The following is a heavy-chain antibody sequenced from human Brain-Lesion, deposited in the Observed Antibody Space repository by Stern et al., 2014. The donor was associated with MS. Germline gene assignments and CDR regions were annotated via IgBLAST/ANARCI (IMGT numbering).Heavy chain of an antibody. V-gene: IGHV3-9*01. CDR3: ARDITGSSAYFAY. CDR2: ISWNSGTI. D-gene: IGHD1-14*01. Sequence: VQLMQSGGDLVQPGRSLRLSCAAFGFTFGDYAMHWVRQGPGKGLEWVAGISWNSGTIGYADSVKGRFTTSRDNAYSSLYLQMNSLRPEDTALYYCARDITGSSAYFAYWGQGTLVTVSS. CDR1: GFTFGDYA. J-gene: IGHJ4*02.